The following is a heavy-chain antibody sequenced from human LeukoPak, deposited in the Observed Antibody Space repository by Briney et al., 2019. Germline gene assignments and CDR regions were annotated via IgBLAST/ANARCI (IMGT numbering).Heavy chain of an antibody. V-gene: IGHV4-34*01. CDR2: INHSGST. CDR1: GGSFRGYY. CDR3: AIQSAWIQVENNNWFDP. Sequence: SETLSLTCAVYGGSFRGYYWSWLRQPPGKGLEWIGEINHSGSTNYNPSLKSRVTISVDTSKNQFSLKLSSVTAADTAVYYCAIQSAWIQVENNNWFDPWGQGTLVTVSS. D-gene: IGHD5-18*01. J-gene: IGHJ5*02.